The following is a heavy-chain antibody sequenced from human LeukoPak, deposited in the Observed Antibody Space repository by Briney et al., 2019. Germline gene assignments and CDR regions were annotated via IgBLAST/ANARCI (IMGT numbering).Heavy chain of an antibody. D-gene: IGHD5-24*01. V-gene: IGHV3-7*01. CDR3: AKLLGTATTYDS. CDR1: GFTFSGDW. J-gene: IGHJ4*02. CDR2: INPDGSQK. Sequence: GGSLRLSCEASGFTFSGDWMSWVRQAPGKGLEWVASINPDGSQKLYVDSVKGRFTISRDNTKGSLYLQMNSLGAEDTAMYYCAKLLGTATTYDSWGQGTRVTVSS.